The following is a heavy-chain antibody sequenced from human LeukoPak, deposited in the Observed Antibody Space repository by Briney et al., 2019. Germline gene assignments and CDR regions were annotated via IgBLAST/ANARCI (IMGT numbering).Heavy chain of an antibody. D-gene: IGHD1-20*01. V-gene: IGHV1-2*02. CDR1: GYTFTGYY. Sequence: GSSVHLPCKASGYTFTGYYMHWVRLAPGQGLEWMGWINPNSGGTNYAQKFQGRVTMTGDTSISTAYMELSRLRSDDTAVYYCAREGYNWNDRGDYYFDYWGPGNLGSVSS. CDR2: INPNSGGT. CDR3: AREGYNWNDRGDYYFDY. J-gene: IGHJ4*01.